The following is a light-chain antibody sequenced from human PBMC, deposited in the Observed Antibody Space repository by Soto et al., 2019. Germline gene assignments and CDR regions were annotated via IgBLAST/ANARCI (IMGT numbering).Light chain of an antibody. J-gene: IGKJ2*01. V-gene: IGKV3-20*01. CDR2: GAS. CDR3: QLYGSSPGYT. CDR1: QSDSSSY. Sequence: EIVLTQSPGTLSLSPGERATLSCSASQSDSSSYLAWYQQKPGQAPRLLIYGASSRATGIPDRFSGSGSGTDFTLTISRLEPVDFAVYYCQLYGSSPGYTFGQGTKLEIK.